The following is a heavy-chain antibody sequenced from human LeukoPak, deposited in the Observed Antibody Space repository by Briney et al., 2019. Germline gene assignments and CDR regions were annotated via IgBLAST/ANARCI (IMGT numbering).Heavy chain of an antibody. D-gene: IGHD1-1*01. Sequence: SETLSLTCTVSGGSISSYYWSWIRQPPGKGLEWIGYIYYSGSTNYNPSLKSRVTISVDTSKNQFSLKLSSLTAADTAVYYCARAPEGTGGAFDIWGQGTMVTVSS. CDR1: GGSISSYY. CDR2: IYYSGST. V-gene: IGHV4-59*01. CDR3: ARAPEGTGGAFDI. J-gene: IGHJ3*02.